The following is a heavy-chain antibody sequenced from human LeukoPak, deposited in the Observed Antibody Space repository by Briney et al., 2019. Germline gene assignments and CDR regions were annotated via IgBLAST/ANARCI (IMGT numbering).Heavy chain of an antibody. V-gene: IGHV3-7*04. CDR3: ARDRYRSGGLDV. J-gene: IGHJ6*02. CDR2: IKEDGSQI. D-gene: IGHD2-15*01. CDR1: GFTFSGYW. Sequence: GGSLRPSCAASGFTFSGYWMSWVRQAPGKGLEWVANIKEDGSQIYYVDSVKGRFSISRDSAKNSLYLQMNSLRAEDTAVYYCARDRYRSGGLDVWGQGTTVTVSS.